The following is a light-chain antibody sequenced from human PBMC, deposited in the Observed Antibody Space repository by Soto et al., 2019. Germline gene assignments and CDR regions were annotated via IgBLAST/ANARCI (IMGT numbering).Light chain of an antibody. CDR1: SSNIGSNY. CDR2: RNN. J-gene: IGLJ2*01. Sequence: QPVLTQPPSASGTPGQRVTISCSGSSSNIGSNYVYWYQQLPGTAPKLLIYRNNQRPSGVPDRFSGSKSGTSASLAISGLRSEDEADYYCAAWDDSLSGPEAGYVVFGGGTKLTVL. CDR3: AAWDDSLSGPEAGYVV. V-gene: IGLV1-47*01.